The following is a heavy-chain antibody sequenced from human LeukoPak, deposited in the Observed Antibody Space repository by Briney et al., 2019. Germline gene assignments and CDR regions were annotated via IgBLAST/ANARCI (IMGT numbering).Heavy chain of an antibody. J-gene: IGHJ4*02. CDR2: IKQDGSEK. D-gene: IGHD6-19*01. Sequence: GGCLRLSCAASGFTFSGYWMGWVRQAPGKGLEWVANIKQDGSEKSYVESVKGRFTISRDNAKNSLYLQMNNLRAEDTAVYYCARILHISGWSIDYWGQGALVTVSS. CDR1: GFTFSGYW. V-gene: IGHV3-7*01. CDR3: ARILHISGWSIDY.